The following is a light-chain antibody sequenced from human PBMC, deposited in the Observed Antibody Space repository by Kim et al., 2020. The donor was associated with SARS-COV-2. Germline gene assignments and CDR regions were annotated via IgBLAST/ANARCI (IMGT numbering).Light chain of an antibody. CDR1: KLGDKY. CDR2: QDS. Sequence: VSPGHTARITCSGDKLGDKYACWYQQKPGQSPVLVIYQDSKRPSGIPERFSGSNSGNTATLTISGTQAMDEADYYCQAWDSSTVVFGGGTQLTVL. V-gene: IGLV3-1*01. CDR3: QAWDSSTVV. J-gene: IGLJ2*01.